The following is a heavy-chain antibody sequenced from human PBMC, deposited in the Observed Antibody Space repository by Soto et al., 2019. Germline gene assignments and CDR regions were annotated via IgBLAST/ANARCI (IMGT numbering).Heavy chain of an antibody. V-gene: IGHV4-39*07. D-gene: IGHD2-2*01. J-gene: IGHJ5*02. CDR2: IDYRGST. Sequence: SETLSLTCTVSGDSISKSGHYWGWIRQPPGKALEWIGGIDYRGSTLYNPSLRSRVTISVDTSKNQFSLKLGSVTAADTAVYYCARAGDIVVVPAATNWFDPWGQGTLVTVSS. CDR3: ARAGDIVVVPAATNWFDP. CDR1: GDSISKSGHY.